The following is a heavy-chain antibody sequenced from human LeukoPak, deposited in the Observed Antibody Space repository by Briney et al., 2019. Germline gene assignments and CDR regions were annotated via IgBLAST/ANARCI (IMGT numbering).Heavy chain of an antibody. CDR3: ARSGGSYWDAFDI. V-gene: IGHV1-69*06. D-gene: IGHD1-26*01. CDR1: GGTFSGYA. Sequence: SVKVSCKASGGTFSGYAISWVRQAPGQGLEWMGGIIPIFGTANYAQKFQGRVTITADKSTSTAYMELSSLRSEDTAVYYCARSGGSYWDAFDIWGQGTMVTVSS. CDR2: IIPIFGTA. J-gene: IGHJ3*02.